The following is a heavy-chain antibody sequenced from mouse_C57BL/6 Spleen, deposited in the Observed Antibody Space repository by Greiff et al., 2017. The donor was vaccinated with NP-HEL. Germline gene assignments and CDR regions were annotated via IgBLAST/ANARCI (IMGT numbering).Heavy chain of an antibody. CDR3: ARGALKGYAMDY. CDR1: GYTFTSYG. Sequence: VQRVESGAELARPGASVKLSCKASGYTFTSYGISWVKQRTGQGLEWIGEIYPRSGNTYYNEKFKGKATLTADKSSSTAYMELRSLTSEDSAVYFCARGALKGYAMDYWGQGTSVTVSS. V-gene: IGHV1-81*01. D-gene: IGHD1-3*01. CDR2: IYPRSGNT. J-gene: IGHJ4*01.